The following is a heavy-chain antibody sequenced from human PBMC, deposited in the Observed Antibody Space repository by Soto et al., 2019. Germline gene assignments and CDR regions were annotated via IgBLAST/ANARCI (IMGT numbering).Heavy chain of an antibody. CDR3: AKLVRDIVVVVAATPNQGGAFDI. CDR2: ISYDGSNK. Sequence: QVQLVESGGGVVQPGRCLRLSCAASGFTFSSYGMHWVRQAPGNGLEWVAVISYDGSNKYYADSVKGRFTISRDNSKNTLYLKMNSLRAADTAVYYCAKLVRDIVVVVAATPNQGGAFDIWGQGTMVTVSS. D-gene: IGHD2-15*01. J-gene: IGHJ3*02. CDR1: GFTFSSYG. V-gene: IGHV3-30*18.